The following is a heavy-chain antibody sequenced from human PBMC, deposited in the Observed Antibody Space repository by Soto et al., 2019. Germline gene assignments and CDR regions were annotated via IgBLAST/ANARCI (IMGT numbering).Heavy chain of an antibody. V-gene: IGHV3-74*01. D-gene: IGHD3-10*01. CDR3: AGVPRLGRLAS. CDR2: LNSDGSAT. Sequence: EVQLVESGGGLVQPGESLRLSCAASGFTFSSYWMHWVRQAPGKGLVWVSRLNSDGSATTYADSVKGRFTISRDNVKKPLYRKMNSWGAEDTVVYFCAGVPRLGRLASGGKGTRVTVSS. CDR1: GFTFSSYW. J-gene: IGHJ4*02.